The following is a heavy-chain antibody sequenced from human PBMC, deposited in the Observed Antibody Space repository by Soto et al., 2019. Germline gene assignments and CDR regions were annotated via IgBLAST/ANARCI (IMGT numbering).Heavy chain of an antibody. V-gene: IGHV1-24*01. J-gene: IGHJ4*02. D-gene: IGHD2-15*01. Sequence: QVQLVQSGAEVKKPGASVKVSCKVPGYTLTELSLPWLRRAPGKGLGWMGGLDPEDGETIYAQKFQGRVTMTEDTSTDTAYMELSSLRSEDTAVYYCATTQRYCSGGSCYSRWVDYWGQGTLVTVSS. CDR3: ATTQRYCSGGSCYSRWVDY. CDR2: LDPEDGET. CDR1: GYTLTELS.